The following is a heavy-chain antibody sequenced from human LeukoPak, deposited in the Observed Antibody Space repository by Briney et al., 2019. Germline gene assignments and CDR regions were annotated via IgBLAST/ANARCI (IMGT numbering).Heavy chain of an antibody. Sequence: GGSLRLSCAASGFTFSSYAMHWVRQAPGKGLEWVAVISYDGSNKYYADSVKGRFTISRDNSKNTLYLQMNSLRAEDTAVYYCARDPTYYYDSSGPGLSYYYYYGMDVWGQGTTVTVSS. V-gene: IGHV3-30*04. J-gene: IGHJ6*02. CDR1: GFTFSSYA. D-gene: IGHD3-22*01. CDR2: ISYDGSNK. CDR3: ARDPTYYYDSSGPGLSYYYYYGMDV.